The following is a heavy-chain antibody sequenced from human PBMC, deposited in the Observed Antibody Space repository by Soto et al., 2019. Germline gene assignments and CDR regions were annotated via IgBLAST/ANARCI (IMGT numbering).Heavy chain of an antibody. CDR2: MNPNSGNT. V-gene: IGHV1-8*01. Sequence: QVQLVQSGAEVKKPGASVKVSCKASGYTFTSYDINWVRQATGQGLEWMGWMNPNSGNTGYAQKFQGRVTMTRNTSISTAYMELSSLRSADTAVYYRARGRAWQQITMFGVVHHDFAYWGQGTLVTVSS. CDR3: ARGRAWQQITMFGVVHHDFAY. J-gene: IGHJ4*02. D-gene: IGHD3-3*01. CDR1: GYTFTSYD.